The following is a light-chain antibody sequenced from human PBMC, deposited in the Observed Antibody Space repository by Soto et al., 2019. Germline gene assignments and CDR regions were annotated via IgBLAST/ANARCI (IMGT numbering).Light chain of an antibody. CDR3: HQRQSWPRT. V-gene: IGKV3-20*01. J-gene: IGKJ1*01. CDR2: GAS. CDR1: QSVSGIY. Sequence: EIVLTQSPGTLSLSPGERATLSCRASQSVSGIYLAWYQQKPGQAPRLLVYGASIRAAGIPARFSASGTGTDFTLTISDVQPEDFAVYYCHQRQSWPRTFGQGTKVDIK.